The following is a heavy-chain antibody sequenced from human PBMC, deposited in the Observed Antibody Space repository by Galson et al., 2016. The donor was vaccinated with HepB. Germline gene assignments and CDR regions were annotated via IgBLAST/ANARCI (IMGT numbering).Heavy chain of an antibody. D-gene: IGHD6-25*01. Sequence: SVKVSCKVSGYTLSESSIHWVRQAPGKGLTWMGGFDPEYGEVTFAQKVQGRVTMTEDTSTDTAYMELSSLTSEDTAVYYCLTFSGSSGWTHYDGFDIWGQGTMVIVSS. CDR1: GYTLSESS. CDR3: LTFSGSSGWTHYDGFDI. V-gene: IGHV1-24*01. J-gene: IGHJ3*02. CDR2: FDPEYGEV.